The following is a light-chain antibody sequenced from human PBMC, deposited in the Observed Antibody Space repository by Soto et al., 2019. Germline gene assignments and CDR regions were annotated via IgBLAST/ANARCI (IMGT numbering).Light chain of an antibody. J-gene: IGKJ4*01. CDR1: QSVSSSF. Sequence: EIVLTQSPGTLSLSPGERATLSCRASQSVSSSFLAWYQQKPGQAPRLLIYGASSRATGIPDRVSGSGSGTDFTLTIRRLEPADFAVYYCKQYGSSPLTFGGGTKVDIK. CDR3: KQYGSSPLT. V-gene: IGKV3-20*01. CDR2: GAS.